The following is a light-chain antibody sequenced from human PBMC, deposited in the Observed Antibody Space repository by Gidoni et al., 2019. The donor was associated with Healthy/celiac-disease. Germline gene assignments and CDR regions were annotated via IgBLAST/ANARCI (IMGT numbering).Light chain of an antibody. CDR1: QSITNN. CDR2: DAS. J-gene: IGKJ4*01. V-gene: IGKV3-11*01. Sequence: EIVLTQSPATLSLSQGEGATLSCTSSQSITNNLAWYQQKPGQPPRLLIFDASTRATGVPARFSASGSGTDFTLTISSLDLEDFAIYYCQQRSNWPRGTFGGGTKLEIK. CDR3: QQRSNWPRGT.